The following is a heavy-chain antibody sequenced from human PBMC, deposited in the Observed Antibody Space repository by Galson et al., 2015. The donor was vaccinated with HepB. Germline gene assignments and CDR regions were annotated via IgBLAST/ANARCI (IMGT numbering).Heavy chain of an antibody. V-gene: IGHV1-69*13. Sequence: SVKVSCKASGGTFSSYAISWVRQAPGQGLEWMGGIIPIFGTANYAQKFQGRVTITADESTSTAYMELSSLRSEDTAVYYCARDQGDYGDYVYYYYGMDVWGQGTTVTVSS. D-gene: IGHD4-17*01. CDR3: ARDQGDYGDYVYYYYGMDV. CDR1: GGTFSSYA. CDR2: IIPIFGTA. J-gene: IGHJ6*02.